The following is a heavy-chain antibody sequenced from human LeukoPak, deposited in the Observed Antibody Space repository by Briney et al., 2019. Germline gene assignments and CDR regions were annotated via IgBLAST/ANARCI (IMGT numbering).Heavy chain of an antibody. CDR3: ARGSIVVVTEGPFDY. Sequence: GGSLRLSCAASGFTFSSYSMNWVRQAPGKGLEWVSYISSSSSTIYYADSVKGRFTISRDNAKNSLYPQMNSLRAEDTAVYYCARGSIVVVTEGPFDYWGQGTLVTVSS. CDR2: ISSSSSTI. D-gene: IGHD2-21*02. J-gene: IGHJ4*02. CDR1: GFTFSSYS. V-gene: IGHV3-48*01.